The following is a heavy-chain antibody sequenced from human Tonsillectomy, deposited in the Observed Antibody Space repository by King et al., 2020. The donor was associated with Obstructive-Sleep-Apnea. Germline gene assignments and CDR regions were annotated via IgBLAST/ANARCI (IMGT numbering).Heavy chain of an antibody. CDR1: GFTFSSYG. V-gene: IGHV3-30*02. CDR2: IQYDGSNK. CDR3: AKLIWKSDAFDI. D-gene: IGHD1-1*01. J-gene: IGHJ3*02. Sequence: VQLVESGGGVVQPGGSLRLSCAASGFTFSSYGMHWVRQAPGKGLEWVAFIQYDGSNKYYADSVKGRFTISRDYSKNTLYLQMNSLRAEDTAVYYCAKLIWKSDAFDIWGQGTVVTVSS.